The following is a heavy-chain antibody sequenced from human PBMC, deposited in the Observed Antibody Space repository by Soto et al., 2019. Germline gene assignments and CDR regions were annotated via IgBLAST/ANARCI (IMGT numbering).Heavy chain of an antibody. D-gene: IGHD6-13*01. V-gene: IGHV3-30-3*01. J-gene: IGHJ6*02. CDR2: ISYDGSNK. Sequence: GGSLRLSCAASGFTFSSYAMHWVRQAPGKGLEWVAVISYDGSNKYYADSVKGRFTISRDNSKNTLYLQMNSLRAEDTAVYYCARVSAATYYYYGMDVWGQGTTVTVSS. CDR3: ARVSAATYYYYGMDV. CDR1: GFTFSSYA.